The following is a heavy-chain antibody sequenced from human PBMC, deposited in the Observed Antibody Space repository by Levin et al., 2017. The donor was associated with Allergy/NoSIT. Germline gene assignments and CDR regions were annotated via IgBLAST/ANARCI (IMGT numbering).Heavy chain of an antibody. CDR1: GFTFSSYA. V-gene: IGHV3-23*01. D-gene: IGHD6-19*01. J-gene: IGHJ4*02. CDR3: AKDLDSGSCFDY. CDR2: ISGSGGST. Sequence: PGGSLRLSCAASGFTFSSYAMSWVRQAPGKGLEWVSAISGSGGSTCYADSVKGRFTISRDNSKNTLYLQMNSLRAEDTAVYYCAKDLDSGSCFDYWGQGTLVTVSS.